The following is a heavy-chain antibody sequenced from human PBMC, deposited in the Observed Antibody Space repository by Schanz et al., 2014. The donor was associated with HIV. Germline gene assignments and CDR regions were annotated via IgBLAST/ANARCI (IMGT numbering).Heavy chain of an antibody. V-gene: IGHV3-23*01. Sequence: EEQVLESGGGLVQPGGSLRLSCAASGFTFSRYAMSWVRQAPGKGLEWVSVISGSGGSTYYADSVKGRFTISRDNAKKSLYLRMNSLRAEDTAVYYCAKGLRQWLVLGVSDYWGQGTLVTVSS. CDR2: ISGSGGST. D-gene: IGHD6-19*01. CDR1: GFTFSRYA. J-gene: IGHJ4*02. CDR3: AKGLRQWLVLGVSDY.